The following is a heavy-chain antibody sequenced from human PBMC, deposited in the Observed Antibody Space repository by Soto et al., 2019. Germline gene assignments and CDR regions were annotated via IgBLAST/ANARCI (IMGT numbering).Heavy chain of an antibody. J-gene: IGHJ4*02. CDR2: INQDVSER. CDR3: TTEEWYYFPS. Sequence: PGGSLRLSCAAYGFTFSVQWMSWVRQAPGKGLEWVATINQDVSERYYVDSVKGRFSISRDNAKNSLYLQMNSLRAEDTAVYYCTTEEWYYFPSWGQGTLVTVSS. CDR1: GFTFSVQW. D-gene: IGHD3-3*01. V-gene: IGHV3-7*03.